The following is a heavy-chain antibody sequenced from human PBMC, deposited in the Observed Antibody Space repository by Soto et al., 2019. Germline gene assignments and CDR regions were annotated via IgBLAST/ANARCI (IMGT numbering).Heavy chain of an antibody. CDR2: ISYDGSNK. Sequence: SLRLSCAASGFTFSSYGMHLVRQAPCKGLEWVAVISYDGSNKYYADSVKGRFTISRDNSKNTLYLQMNSLRAEDTAVYYCAKDRDYYYSYGIDVWGQGQTVKVS. CDR1: GFTFSSYG. J-gene: IGHJ6*02. V-gene: IGHV3-30*18. CDR3: AKDRDYYYSYGIDV. D-gene: IGHD2-21*02.